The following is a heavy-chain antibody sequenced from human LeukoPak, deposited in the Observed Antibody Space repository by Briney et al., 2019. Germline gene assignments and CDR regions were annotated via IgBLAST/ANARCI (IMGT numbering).Heavy chain of an antibody. D-gene: IGHD6-19*01. Sequence: HPGGSLRLSCAASGFTFSSYAMSWVRQAPGKGLEWVSAISGSGGSTYYADSVKGRFTISRDNSKNTLYLQMNSLRAEDTAVYYCARSTVAAATIYFDYWGQGTLVTVSS. V-gene: IGHV3-23*01. CDR3: ARSTVAAATIYFDY. CDR2: ISGSGGST. J-gene: IGHJ4*02. CDR1: GFTFSSYA.